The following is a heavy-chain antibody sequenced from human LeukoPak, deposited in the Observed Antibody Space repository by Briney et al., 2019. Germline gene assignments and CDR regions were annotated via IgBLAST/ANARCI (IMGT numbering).Heavy chain of an antibody. V-gene: IGHV3-23*01. CDR2: ISGSGGST. Sequence: GGSLRLSCAASGFTFSSYAMSWVRQAPGKGLEWVSAISGSGGSTYYADSAKGRFTISRDNSKSTLDLQMNSLRAEDTAVYYCAKWVPRSLESIYGMDVGGQGTTVIVSS. D-gene: IGHD3-3*01. CDR3: AKWVPRSLESIYGMDV. CDR1: GFTFSSYA. J-gene: IGHJ6*02.